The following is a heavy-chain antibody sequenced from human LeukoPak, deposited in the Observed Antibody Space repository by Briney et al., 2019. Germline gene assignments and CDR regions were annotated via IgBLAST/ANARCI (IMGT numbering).Heavy chain of an antibody. CDR3: ARDLDSSGWTNGFDT. V-gene: IGHV1-46*01. D-gene: IGHD6-19*01. CDR1: GYTFTNCY. J-gene: IGHJ3*02. Sequence: RASVKVSCKASGYTFTNCYMHWVRQAPGQGLEWMGIINPSGGSTSYAQKFQGRVTMTRDTSTSTVYMELSSLRSEDTAVYYCARDLDSSGWTNGFDTWGQGTMVTVSS. CDR2: INPSGGST.